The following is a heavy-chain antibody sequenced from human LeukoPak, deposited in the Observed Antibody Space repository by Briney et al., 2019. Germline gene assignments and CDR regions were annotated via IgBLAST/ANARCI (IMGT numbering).Heavy chain of an antibody. J-gene: IGHJ4*02. CDR1: GGSVSSGNYY. CDR2: RHYSGST. CDR3: ARGMRAIVVTAIDY. D-gene: IGHD3-22*01. V-gene: IGHV4-61*01. Sequence: SETLSLTCTVSGGSVSSGNYYWSWIRQPPGKGLEWIGYRHYSGSTNYNPSLKSRVTISVDTSKNQFSLKLSSVTAADTAVYYCARGMRAIVVTAIDYWAREPWSSSPQ.